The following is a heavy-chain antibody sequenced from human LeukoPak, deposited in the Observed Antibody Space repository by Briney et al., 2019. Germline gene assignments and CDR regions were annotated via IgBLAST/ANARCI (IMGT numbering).Heavy chain of an antibody. CDR2: IWYGGSNK. CDR1: GFTFSSYG. D-gene: IGHD3-16*01. J-gene: IGHJ4*02. Sequence: GGSLRLSCAASGFTFSSYGMHWVRQAPGKGLEWVAVIWYGGSNKYYADSVKGRFTISRDNSKNSLYLQMNSLRTEDTALYYCAKDMGAQGLSFDYWGQGTLVTVSS. CDR3: AKDMGAQGLSFDY. V-gene: IGHV3-33*03.